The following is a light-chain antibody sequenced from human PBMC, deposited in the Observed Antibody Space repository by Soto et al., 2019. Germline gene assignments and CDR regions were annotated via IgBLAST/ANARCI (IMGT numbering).Light chain of an antibody. J-gene: IGLJ1*01. CDR2: EVS. CDR3: ASFTSSNTYV. Sequence: QSALTQPASVSGSPGQSITISCTATNSDSGSYNLVSWYQQHPGKAPKLLISEVSNRPSGVSYRFSGSKSANTASLTISGLQAEDEADYYCASFTSSNTYVFGTGTRSPS. V-gene: IGLV2-14*02. CDR1: NSDSGSYNL.